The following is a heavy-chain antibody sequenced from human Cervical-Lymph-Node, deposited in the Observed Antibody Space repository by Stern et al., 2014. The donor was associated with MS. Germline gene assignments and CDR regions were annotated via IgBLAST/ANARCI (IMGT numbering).Heavy chain of an antibody. CDR2: IYPNRGAT. CDR1: EKPFTGYY. J-gene: IGHJ4*02. V-gene: IGHV1-2*02. Sequence: PLVQSGAEAKQPEASLKVTCQAYEKPFTGYYIHWARQALGHGLEGMGWIYPNRGATIYAQRFQDRVSLTSDTSNTLAYMELDRLTSDDTAVYYCARISLGSGIDYWGQGSLVTVSS. D-gene: IGHD1-26*01. CDR3: ARISLGSGIDY.